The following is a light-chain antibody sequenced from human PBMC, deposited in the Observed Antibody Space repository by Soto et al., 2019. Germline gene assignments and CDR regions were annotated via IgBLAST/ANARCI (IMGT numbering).Light chain of an antibody. V-gene: IGKV1-5*01. J-gene: IGKJ1*01. CDR1: QSISSW. Sequence: DIQMTQSPSTLSASVGDRVTITCRASQSISSWLAWYQQKPGKAPKLLIYDASSLESGAPSRFSGSGSGTEFTLTISSLQPDDFATYYCQQYNRYSPWTFGQGTKVEIK. CDR3: QQYNRYSPWT. CDR2: DAS.